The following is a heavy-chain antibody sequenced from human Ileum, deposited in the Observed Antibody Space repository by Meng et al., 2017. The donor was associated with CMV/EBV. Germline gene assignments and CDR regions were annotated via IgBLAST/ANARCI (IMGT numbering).Heavy chain of an antibody. J-gene: IGHJ4*02. CDR2: IIPIFGTA. CDR1: TFSSYD. V-gene: IGHV1-69*05. CDR3: ARSRITIFGVETPYFDY. Sequence: TFSSYDISWVRQAPGQGLEWMGGIIPIFGTANYAPPFQGTVTITTDESTSTAYMELSSLRSEDTAVYYCARSRITIFGVETPYFDYWGQGTLVTVSS. D-gene: IGHD3-3*01.